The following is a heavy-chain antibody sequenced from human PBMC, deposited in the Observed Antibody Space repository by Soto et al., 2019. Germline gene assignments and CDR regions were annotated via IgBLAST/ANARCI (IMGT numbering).Heavy chain of an antibody. CDR2: INSDGSST. Sequence: GGSLRLSCAASGFTFSSYWMHWVRQAPGKGLVWVSRINSDGSSTNYADSVKGRFTISRDNAKNTLYLQMNSLRAEDTAVYYCAILGALDLEYNGYHYCGQGTLVTVAA. J-gene: IGHJ4*02. CDR3: AILGALDLEYNGYHY. D-gene: IGHD5-12*01. V-gene: IGHV3-74*01. CDR1: GFTFSSYW.